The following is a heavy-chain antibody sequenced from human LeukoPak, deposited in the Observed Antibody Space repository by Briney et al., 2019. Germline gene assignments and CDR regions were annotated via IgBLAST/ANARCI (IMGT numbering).Heavy chain of an antibody. CDR2: IYPGDSDT. CDR3: ARRGYSYGPGDY. V-gene: IGHV5-51*01. D-gene: IGHD5-18*01. Sequence: GAALKISCKGSGCGFTTYWIGWVRRMPGKGVEWMGIIYPGDSDTRDSPSFQGQVTISADKSISTAYLQWSSLKASDTAMYYCARRGYSYGPGDYGGQGTLVTVS. J-gene: IGHJ4*02. CDR1: GCGFTTYW.